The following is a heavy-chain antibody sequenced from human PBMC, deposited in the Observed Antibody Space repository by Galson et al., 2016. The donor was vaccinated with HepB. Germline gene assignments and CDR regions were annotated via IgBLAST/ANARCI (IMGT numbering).Heavy chain of an antibody. CDR3: ARGDRRYCSGGSCYSDYYYGMDV. V-gene: IGHV3-13*01. CDR2: IGTAGDT. CDR1: GFTFSSYD. J-gene: IGHJ6*02. D-gene: IGHD2-15*01. Sequence: SLRLSCAASGFTFSSYDMHWVRQATGKGLEWVSAIGTAGDTYYPGSVKGRLTISRENAKNSLYLQMNSLRAGDTAVYYCARGDRRYCSGGSCYSDYYYGMDVWGQGTTVTVSS.